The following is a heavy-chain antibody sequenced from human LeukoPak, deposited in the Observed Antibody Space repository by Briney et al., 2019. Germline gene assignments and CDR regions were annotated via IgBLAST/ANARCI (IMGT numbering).Heavy chain of an antibody. CDR1: GFTVSNNY. V-gene: IGHV3-66*01. CDR3: AREGIFGVVTPIGKNGMGV. CDR2: IYTVGTT. D-gene: IGHD3-3*01. Sequence: PGGSLRLSCAASGFTVSNNYMNWVRQAPGKGLEWVSVIYTVGTTYYADSVKGRFTISRDNSKNTIYLQMNSLRDEDTAVYYCAREGIFGVVTPIGKNGMGVWGQGTTVTVSS. J-gene: IGHJ6*02.